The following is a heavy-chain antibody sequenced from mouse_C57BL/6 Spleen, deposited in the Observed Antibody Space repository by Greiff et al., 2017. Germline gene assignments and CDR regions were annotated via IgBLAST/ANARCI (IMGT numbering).Heavy chain of an antibody. CDR1: GYTFTSYG. CDR2: IYPRSGNT. D-gene: IGHD1-1*01. Sequence: VQLQQSGAELARPGASVKLSCKASGYTFTSYGISWVKQRTGQGLEWIGEIYPRSGNTYYNEKFKGKATLTADKSSSTAYMELRSLTSEDSAVYFCAREDYGSSSWYFEVWGTGTTVTVAS. V-gene: IGHV1-81*01. CDR3: AREDYGSSSWYFEV. J-gene: IGHJ1*03.